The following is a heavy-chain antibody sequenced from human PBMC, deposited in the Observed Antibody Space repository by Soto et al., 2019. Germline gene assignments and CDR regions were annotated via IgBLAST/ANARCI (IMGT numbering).Heavy chain of an antibody. V-gene: IGHV3-33*01. CDR1: GFTFSNHA. J-gene: IGHJ3*02. D-gene: IGHD2-2*01. CDR2: IWYDGSIK. CDR3: ARGGQYLAPYAFDI. Sequence: QVQLVESGGGVVQPGSSLRLSCATSGFTFSNHAMHWVRQAPGKGLEWVAQIWYDGSIKNYADSMKGRFTISRDSPKNTLFLQMNSLRVEDTAVYHCARGGQYLAPYAFDIWGQGTLVTVSS.